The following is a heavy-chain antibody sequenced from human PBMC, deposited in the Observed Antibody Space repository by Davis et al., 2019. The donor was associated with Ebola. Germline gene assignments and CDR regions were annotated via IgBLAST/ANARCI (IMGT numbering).Heavy chain of an antibody. J-gene: IGHJ6*02. CDR2: TYYNSKWYS. CDR3: ARGWYRTGLDV. Sequence: HSQTLSLTCAISGDSVSGNIPAWNWIRQSPLRGLEWLGRTYYNSKWYSDYAPSVKSRITINPDTSKNQLSLHLNSVTPEDTAIYYCARGWYRTGLDVWGQGTTVTVSS. CDR1: GDSVSGNIPA. V-gene: IGHV6-1*01. D-gene: IGHD6-19*01.